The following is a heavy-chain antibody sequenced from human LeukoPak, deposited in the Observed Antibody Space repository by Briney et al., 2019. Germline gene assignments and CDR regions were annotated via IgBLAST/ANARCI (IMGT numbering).Heavy chain of an antibody. CDR3: AKDQVWIVVGSFDY. V-gene: IGHV3-74*01. J-gene: IGHJ4*02. Sequence: PGGSLRLSCAASGFTFSSYWMHWVRQAPGKGLVWVSRINSDGSSTYYADSVKGRFTISRDNSKNTLYLQMTSLRAEDTAVYYCAKDQVWIVVGSFDYWGQGTLVTVSS. CDR2: INSDGSST. CDR1: GFTFSSYW. D-gene: IGHD3-22*01.